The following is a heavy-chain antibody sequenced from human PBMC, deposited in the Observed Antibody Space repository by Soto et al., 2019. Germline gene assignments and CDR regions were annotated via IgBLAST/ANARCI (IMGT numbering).Heavy chain of an antibody. CDR1: GFTVSSSW. J-gene: IGHJ4*02. Sequence: GGSTRPSCAASGFTVSSSWMNWVRQAPGKGLEWVANINENGSGRYFVDSVKGRFTISRDNAKNSLFLQMNSLRAEDTAVYYCAGETFWGQGTLVTVSS. V-gene: IGHV3-7*05. CDR2: INENGSGR. CDR3: AGETF.